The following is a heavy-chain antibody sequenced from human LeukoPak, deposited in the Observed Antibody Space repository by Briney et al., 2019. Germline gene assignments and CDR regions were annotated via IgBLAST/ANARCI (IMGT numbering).Heavy chain of an antibody. CDR1: GFTFDDYA. CDR2: ISWNSGSI. Sequence: LRLSCAASGFTFDDYAMHWVRQAPGKGLEWVSGISWNSGSIGYADSVKGRFTISRDNAKNSLYLQMNSLGAEDMALYYCAKGYSSGWYYFDYWGQGTLVTVSS. CDR3: AKGYSSGWYYFDY. J-gene: IGHJ4*02. V-gene: IGHV3-9*03. D-gene: IGHD6-19*01.